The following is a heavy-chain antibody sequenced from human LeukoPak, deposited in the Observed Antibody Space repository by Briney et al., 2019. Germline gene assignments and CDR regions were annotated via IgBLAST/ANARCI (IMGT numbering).Heavy chain of an antibody. CDR3: AKAYCSSTSCYTDY. CDR2: ISWNSGSI. D-gene: IGHD2-2*02. J-gene: IGHJ4*02. Sequence: GRSLRLPCAASGFTFDDYAMHWVRQAPGKGLEWVSGISWNSGSIGYADSVKGRFTISRDNAKNSLYLQMNSLRAEDTALYYCAKAYCSSTSCYTDYWGQGTLVTVPS. V-gene: IGHV3-9*01. CDR1: GFTFDDYA.